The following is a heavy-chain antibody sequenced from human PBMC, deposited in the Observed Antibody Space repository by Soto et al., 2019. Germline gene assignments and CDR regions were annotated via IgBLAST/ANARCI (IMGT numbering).Heavy chain of an antibody. Sequence: QVQLVQSGAEVKKPGASVKVSCKASGYTFTSYAMHWVRQAPGQRLEWMGWINAGNGNTKYSQKFQGRVTITRDTSAGKAYMELSSLRSEETAVYYCARVPERSLAARADYYYGMDVWGQGTTVTVSS. CDR2: INAGNGNT. J-gene: IGHJ6*02. CDR3: ARVPERSLAARADYYYGMDV. CDR1: GYTFTSYA. V-gene: IGHV1-3*01. D-gene: IGHD6-6*01.